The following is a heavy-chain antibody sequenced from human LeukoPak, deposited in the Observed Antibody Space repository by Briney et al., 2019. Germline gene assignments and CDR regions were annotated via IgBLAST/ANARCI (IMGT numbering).Heavy chain of an antibody. Sequence: GGSLRLSCAASGFTFSSYAMSWVRQAPGKGLEWVSAISGSGGSTYYADSVKGRFTISRDNSKNTLYLQMNSLRAEDTAVYYCATPDIVVVPAAMSHGTTTRKDYWGQGTLVTVSS. V-gene: IGHV3-23*01. D-gene: IGHD2-2*01. J-gene: IGHJ4*02. CDR2: ISGSGGST. CDR3: ATPDIVVVPAAMSHGTTTRKDY. CDR1: GFTFSSYA.